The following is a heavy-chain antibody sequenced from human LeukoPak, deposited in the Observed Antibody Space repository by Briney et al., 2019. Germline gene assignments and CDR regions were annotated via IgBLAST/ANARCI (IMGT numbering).Heavy chain of an antibody. Sequence: SETLSLTCAVYGGSFSDYYWNWNRQPPGKGLEWIGEINHSGSTNYNPSLKSRVTISVDTSKNQFALKLSSVIAADTAVYYCARSTHCSSTSSPRGPFDYWGQGTLVTVSS. CDR2: INHSGST. CDR3: ARSTHCSSTSSPRGPFDY. J-gene: IGHJ4*02. V-gene: IGHV4-34*01. CDR1: GGSFSDYY. D-gene: IGHD2-2*01.